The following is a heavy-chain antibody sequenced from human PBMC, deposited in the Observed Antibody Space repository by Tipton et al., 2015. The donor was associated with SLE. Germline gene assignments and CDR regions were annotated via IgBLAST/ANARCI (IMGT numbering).Heavy chain of an antibody. Sequence: LRLSCAVSDNSISSGHYWGWFRQSPGKGLEWIGSIYRSGSTYYNPSLKTRVTMSLDTSKTHFSLRMNSVTAADTAVYFCARVVAVYFYYMDVWGRGTAVTVS. CDR2: IYRSGST. CDR1: DNSISSGHY. CDR3: ARVVAVYFYYMDV. D-gene: IGHD2-15*01. V-gene: IGHV4-38-2*01. J-gene: IGHJ6*03.